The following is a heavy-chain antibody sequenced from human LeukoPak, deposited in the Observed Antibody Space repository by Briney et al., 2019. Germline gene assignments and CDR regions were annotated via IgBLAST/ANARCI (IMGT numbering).Heavy chain of an antibody. CDR2: ISSSSSYI. J-gene: IGHJ5*02. CDR1: GFTFSSYS. D-gene: IGHD3-10*01. CDR3: ARDILWFGELFDINWFDP. Sequence: GGSLRLSCAASGFTFSSYSMNWVRQAPGKGLEWVSSISSSSSYIYYADSVKGRFTISRDNAKNSLYLQMNGLRAEDTAVYYCARDILWFGELFDINWFDPWGQGTLVTVSS. V-gene: IGHV3-21*01.